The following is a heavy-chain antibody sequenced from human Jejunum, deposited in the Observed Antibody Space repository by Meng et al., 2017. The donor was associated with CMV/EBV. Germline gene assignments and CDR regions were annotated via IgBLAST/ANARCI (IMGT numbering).Heavy chain of an antibody. J-gene: IGHJ4*02. CDR3: AGGAVWLVYEY. CDR2: ISNGDNT. V-gene: IGHV3-53*01. Sequence: ARWVGSGGGLNQAGGSPEPPCPAPAFNVSSTQINWVPQAPGKGLEWVSVISNGDNTNYAESVRGRFTISRDNSKNSLYLQMNSLRAEDTAVYYCAGGAVWLVYEYWGQGTLVTVSS. D-gene: IGHD5-12*01. CDR1: AFNVSSTQ.